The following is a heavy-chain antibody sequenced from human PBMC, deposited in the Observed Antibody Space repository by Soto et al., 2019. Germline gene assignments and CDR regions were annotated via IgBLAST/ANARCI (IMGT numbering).Heavy chain of an antibody. D-gene: IGHD3-10*01. J-gene: IGHJ5*02. Sequence: QVQLQQWGAGLLKPSETLSLTCAVYGGSFSDYYWSWIRQPPGKGLEWIGEIHHSGSTNYNPSLKSRVTTSVDTSKNQFSLKLRSVTAADTAVYYCARGGAGVTENWFDPWGQGTLVTVSS. CDR2: IHHSGST. CDR3: ARGGAGVTENWFDP. CDR1: GGSFSDYY. V-gene: IGHV4-34*01.